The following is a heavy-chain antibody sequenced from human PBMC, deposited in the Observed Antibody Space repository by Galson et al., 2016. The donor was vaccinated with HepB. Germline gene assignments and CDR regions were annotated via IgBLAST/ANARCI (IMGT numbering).Heavy chain of an antibody. CDR1: GFTFSSYG. CDR2: ISYDGSNK. J-gene: IGHJ4*02. D-gene: IGHD6-19*01. CDR3: GKRIPVAGSWGGGLDY. V-gene: IGHV3-30*18. Sequence: SLRLSCAASGFTFSSYGMHWVRQAPGKGLEWVAAISYDGSNKYYADSVKGRFTISRDNSKSTVYLQANSLRAEDTAVYYCGKRIPVAGSWGGGLDYWGQGTLVTVSS.